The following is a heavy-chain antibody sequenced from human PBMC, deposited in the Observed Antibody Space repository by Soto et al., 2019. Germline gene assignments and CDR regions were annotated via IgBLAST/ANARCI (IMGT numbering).Heavy chain of an antibody. CDR2: IGRSGTTT. J-gene: IGHJ3*01. CDR1: GLTFSNYE. Sequence: GGSLSLSCAASGLTFSNYEMNWVRQAPGKGLEWVSYIGRSGTTTYYADSLKGRFTISRDNAKNSLYLQMNSLRAEDTAVYYCATRSGGGGAFDFWGQGTMVTVSS. D-gene: IGHD3-10*01. V-gene: IGHV3-48*03. CDR3: ATRSGGGGAFDF.